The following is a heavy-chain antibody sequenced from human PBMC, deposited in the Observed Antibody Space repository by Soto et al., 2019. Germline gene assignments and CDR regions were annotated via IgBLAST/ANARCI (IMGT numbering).Heavy chain of an antibody. Sequence: EVQLLESGGGLVQPGGSLSLSCTASGFIFSTYAMNWVRQAPGKGLEWVSAITSSGDTTYYAESVRGRFTISRDNSINTLYLQMNSLRAEDTAVYYCARIYCSGGSCYPHDAFDIWGQGTMVTVSS. CDR3: ARIYCSGGSCYPHDAFDI. D-gene: IGHD2-15*01. CDR2: ITSSGDTT. CDR1: GFIFSTYA. J-gene: IGHJ3*02. V-gene: IGHV3-23*01.